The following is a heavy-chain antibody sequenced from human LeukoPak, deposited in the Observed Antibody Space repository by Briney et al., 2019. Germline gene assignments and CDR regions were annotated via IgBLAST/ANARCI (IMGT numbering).Heavy chain of an antibody. V-gene: IGHV4-59*12. J-gene: IGHJ5*02. CDR2: LDYSGYT. D-gene: IGHD3-10*01. Sequence: SETLSLTCTVSGGSISSYYWSWIRQPPGKGLEWIGYLDYSGYTNYNPSLKSRVTISVDTSKNQFSLKLSSVTAADTAVYYCARSPMVRGVIALNWFDPWGQGTLVTVSS. CDR3: ARSPMVRGVIALNWFDP. CDR1: GGSISSYY.